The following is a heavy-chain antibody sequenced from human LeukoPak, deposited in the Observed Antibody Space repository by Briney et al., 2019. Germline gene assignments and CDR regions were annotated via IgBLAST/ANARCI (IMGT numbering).Heavy chain of an antibody. CDR2: ISWNSGSI. V-gene: IGHV3-9*01. CDR1: GFTFDDYA. CDR3: AKARPYSSSYFDY. Sequence: PGGSLRLSCAASGFTFDDYAMHWVRQAPGKGLEWVSGISWNSGSIGYADSVKGRLTISRDNAKNSLYLQMNSLRAEDTALYYCAKARPYSSSYFDYWGQGTLVTVSS. J-gene: IGHJ4*02. D-gene: IGHD6-6*01.